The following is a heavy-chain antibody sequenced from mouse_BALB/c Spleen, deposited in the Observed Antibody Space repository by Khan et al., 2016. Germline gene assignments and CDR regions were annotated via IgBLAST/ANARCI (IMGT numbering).Heavy chain of an antibody. D-gene: IGHD2-5*01. CDR3: VRTSNFALDY. J-gene: IGHJ4*01. CDR1: GFTIKDTY. Sequence: VQLQQSGAELVKAGASIKLSCTASGFTIKDTYLHWVRQRPEQGLEWIGRIDPTNGNTKYESKFQGKATITSDTSSNTAYLQLSSLTSEDTAVFYCVRTSNFALDYWGQGTSVTVSS. V-gene: IGHV14-3*02. CDR2: IDPTNGNT.